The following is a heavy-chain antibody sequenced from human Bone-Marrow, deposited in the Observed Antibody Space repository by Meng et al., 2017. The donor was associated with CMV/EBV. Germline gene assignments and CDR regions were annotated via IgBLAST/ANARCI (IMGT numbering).Heavy chain of an antibody. CDR3: ARSGFRYREGLGLYYFDY. CDR2: IYYSGST. J-gene: IGHJ4*02. Sequence: SEPLSLTCTVSGGSISSYYWSWIRQPPGKGLEWIGYIYYSGSTNYNPSLKSRVTISVDTSKNQFSLKLSSVTAADTAVYYCARSGFRYREGLGLYYFDYWGQGTLVTVSS. CDR1: GGSISSYY. D-gene: IGHD2-15*01. V-gene: IGHV4-59*01.